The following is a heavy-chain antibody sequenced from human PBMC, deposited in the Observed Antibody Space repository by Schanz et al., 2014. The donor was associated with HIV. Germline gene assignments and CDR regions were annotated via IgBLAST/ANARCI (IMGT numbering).Heavy chain of an antibody. CDR2: ISAYDGNT. CDR3: ADAPVERGYYYYGMDV. D-gene: IGHD1-1*01. Sequence: QVQLVQSGAEVKKPGASVKVSCKASGYTFTSYGISWVRQAPGQGLEWMGWISAYDGNTNYAQKFQGRVTMTTDTSRYTAYMELRSLRSEDTAVYYCADAPVERGYYYYGMDVWGQGTTVTVS. J-gene: IGHJ6*02. CDR1: GYTFTSYG. V-gene: IGHV1-18*01.